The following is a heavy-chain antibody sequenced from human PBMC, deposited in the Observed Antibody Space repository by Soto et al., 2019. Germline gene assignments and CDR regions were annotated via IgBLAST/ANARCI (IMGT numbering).Heavy chain of an antibody. CDR2: VFHTGTT. D-gene: IGHD1-7*01. J-gene: IGHJ6*02. CDR3: ARAPRELLAEGPLFLYYYYGLDV. CDR1: GGSFSDAF. Sequence: QVHLQQWGAGLLKPSGTLSLTCAVSGGSFSDAFWSWVRQSPGRGLEWIGEVFHTGTTNYNPSLKSRVTLSVDTAKNLFALRLTSVTAADSAVYYCARAPRELLAEGPLFLYYYYGLDVWGQGTTVTVSS. V-gene: IGHV4-34*12.